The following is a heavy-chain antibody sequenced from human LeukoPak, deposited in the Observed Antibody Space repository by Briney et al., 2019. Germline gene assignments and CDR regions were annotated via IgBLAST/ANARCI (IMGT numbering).Heavy chain of an antibody. CDR2: INPNSGGT. J-gene: IGHJ4*02. D-gene: IGHD2-8*01. V-gene: IGHV1-2*02. CDR1: GYTFTGYY. CDR3: ARPYCTNGVCYTFFDY. Sequence: GASVKVSCKASGYTFTGYYMHWVRQAPGQGLEWMGWINPNSGGTNYAQKFQGRVTMTRDTSISTAYMELSRLRSDDTAVYYCARPYCTNGVCYTFFDYWGQGTLVTVSS.